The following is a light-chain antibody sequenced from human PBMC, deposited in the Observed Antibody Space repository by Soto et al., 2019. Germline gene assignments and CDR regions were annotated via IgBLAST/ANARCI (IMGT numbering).Light chain of an antibody. Sequence: EIVMTQSPSSLAVTPGERATLSCRASESVSSNLAWYQQKPGQAPRLLIYGASARATGIPASFSGSGSGTEFTLTISSLQSDDFAVYYCQQYDNWHPWTFGQGTKVDIK. CDR3: QQYDNWHPWT. V-gene: IGKV3-15*01. CDR2: GAS. CDR1: ESVSSN. J-gene: IGKJ1*01.